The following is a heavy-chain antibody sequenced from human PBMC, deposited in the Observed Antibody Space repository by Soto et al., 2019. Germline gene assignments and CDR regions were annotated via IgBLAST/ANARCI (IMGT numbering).Heavy chain of an antibody. CDR1: GYTFTGFF. D-gene: IGHD4-17*01. CDR2: INPNSGDT. J-gene: IGHJ4*02. V-gene: IGHV1-2*04. CDR3: ASGGSTVTREFDY. Sequence: QVQLVQSGAEVKKPGASVKVSCKASGYTFTGFFIHWVRQAPGQGLEWMGWINPNSGDTEYAQNFQGWGTMTRDTSISTAYMELSRLRSDDTAVYYCASGGSTVTREFDYWGQGTLVSVSS.